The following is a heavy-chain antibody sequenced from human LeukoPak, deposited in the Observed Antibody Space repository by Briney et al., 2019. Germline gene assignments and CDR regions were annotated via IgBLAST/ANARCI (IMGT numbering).Heavy chain of an antibody. CDR1: GYTFTGYY. Sequence: ASVKVSCKASGYTFTGYYMHWVRQAPGQGLEWMGWISAYNGNTNYAQKLQGRVTMTTDTSTSTAYMELRSLRSDDTAVYYCARDSGSGSYSPNWFDPWGQGTLVTVSS. CDR2: ISAYNGNT. D-gene: IGHD3-10*01. CDR3: ARDSGSGSYSPNWFDP. V-gene: IGHV1-18*04. J-gene: IGHJ5*02.